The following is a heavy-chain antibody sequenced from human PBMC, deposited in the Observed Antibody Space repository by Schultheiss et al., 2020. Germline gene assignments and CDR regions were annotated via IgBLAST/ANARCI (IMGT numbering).Heavy chain of an antibody. J-gene: IGHJ4*02. D-gene: IGHD6-13*01. Sequence: SETLSLTCTVSGGSISSGGYYWSWIRQHPGKGLEWIGYIYYSGSTYYNPSLKSRVTISVDTSKNQFSLKLSSMTAADTAVYYCARDPGQQQLVLWGQGTLVTVSS. V-gene: IGHV4-31*03. CDR2: IYYSGST. CDR3: ARDPGQQQLVL. CDR1: GGSISSGGYY.